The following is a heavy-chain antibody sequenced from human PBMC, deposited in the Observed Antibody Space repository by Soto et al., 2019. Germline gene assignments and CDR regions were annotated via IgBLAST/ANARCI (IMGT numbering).Heavy chain of an antibody. Sequence: EVQLLESGGGLVQPGGSLRLSCSASGFTFTNYAMTWVRQAPGKGVEWVSTLSDSGLNTYYADSVKGRFTISRDNSKNTLYLQMNSLRVEDTAAYYCAKDDGSGSFSDCWGQGTLVSVSS. CDR3: AKDDGSGSFSDC. J-gene: IGHJ4*02. V-gene: IGHV3-23*01. D-gene: IGHD3-10*01. CDR1: GFTFTNYA. CDR2: LSDSGLNT.